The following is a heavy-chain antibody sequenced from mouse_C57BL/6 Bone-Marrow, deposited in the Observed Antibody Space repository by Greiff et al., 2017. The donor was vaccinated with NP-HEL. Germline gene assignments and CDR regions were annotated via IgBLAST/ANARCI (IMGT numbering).Heavy chain of an antibody. CDR3: TIDYGSNY. J-gene: IGHJ2*01. CDR2: IDPENGAT. Sequence: VHVKQSGAELVRPGASVKLSCTASGFNIKDAYMHWVKQRPEQGLEWIGWIDPENGATEYASKFQGTATITADHSSHTAYLQLSNLTAEDTAVYYCTIDYGSNYWGQGTTLTVSS. CDR1: GFNIKDAY. V-gene: IGHV14-4*01. D-gene: IGHD1-1*01.